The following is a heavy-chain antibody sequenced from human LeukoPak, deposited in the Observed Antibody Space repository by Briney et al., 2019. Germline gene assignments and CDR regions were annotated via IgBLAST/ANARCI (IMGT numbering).Heavy chain of an antibody. CDR1: GYTFTGYY. V-gene: IGHV1-2*02. CDR2: INPNSGGT. D-gene: IGHD6-19*01. Sequence: GASVKVSCKASGYTFTGYYMHWVRQAPGQGLEWMGWINPNSGGTNYAQKFQGRVTMTRDTSIGTAYMELSRLRSDDTAVYYCARDRTRTGYSSGWYHDYWGQGTLVTVSS. J-gene: IGHJ4*02. CDR3: ARDRTRTGYSSGWYHDY.